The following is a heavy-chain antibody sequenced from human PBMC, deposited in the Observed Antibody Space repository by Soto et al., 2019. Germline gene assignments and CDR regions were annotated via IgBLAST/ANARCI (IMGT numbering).Heavy chain of an antibody. CDR3: ARLKGPTSSENWFDP. J-gene: IGHJ5*02. V-gene: IGHV1-18*01. Sequence: QVQLLQSGAEVKKVGASVRISCKASGYTFFSYGITWVRQAPGQGLEWMGWVSGYNGHTNYAQKLKDRVNMTRDISTTTAYMELRNLKPDDTAVYFCARLKGPTSSENWFDPWGQGTLVTVSS. CDR1: GYTFFSYG. CDR2: VSGYNGHT.